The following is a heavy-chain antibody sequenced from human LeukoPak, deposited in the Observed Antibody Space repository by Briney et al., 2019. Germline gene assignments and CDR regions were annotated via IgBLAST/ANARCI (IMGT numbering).Heavy chain of an antibody. CDR1: GGSISSYY. Sequence: PSEALSLTCTVSGGSISSYYWSWIRQPPGKGLEWIGYIYYSGSTNYNPSLKSRVTISVDTSKNQFSLKLSSVTAADTAVYYCARQISSWYGRWDYWGQGTLVTVSS. J-gene: IGHJ4*02. CDR3: ARQISSWYGRWDY. D-gene: IGHD6-13*01. CDR2: IYYSGST. V-gene: IGHV4-59*08.